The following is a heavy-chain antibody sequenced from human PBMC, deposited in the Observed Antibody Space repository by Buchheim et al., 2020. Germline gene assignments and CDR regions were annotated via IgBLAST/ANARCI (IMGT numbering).Heavy chain of an antibody. D-gene: IGHD1-26*01. CDR3: ASIVGATQYFDY. J-gene: IGHJ4*02. CDR2: IYYSGST. CDR1: GGSISSYY. Sequence: QVQLQESGPGLVKPSETLSLTCTVSGGSISSYYWSWIRQPPGKGLEWIGYIYYSGSTNYNPSLKSRVTISVDTSKNQFSLKLSSVTAADTAVYYCASIVGATQYFDYWGQGT. V-gene: IGHV4-59*01.